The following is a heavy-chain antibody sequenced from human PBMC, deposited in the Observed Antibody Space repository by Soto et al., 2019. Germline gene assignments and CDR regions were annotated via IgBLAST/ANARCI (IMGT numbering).Heavy chain of an antibody. CDR1: GYTFTSYG. V-gene: IGHV1-18*01. CDR2: ISAYNGNT. CDR3: TRELAVVVVAAMEGQQPYYFDY. J-gene: IGHJ4*02. D-gene: IGHD2-15*01. Sequence: QVQLVQSGAEVKKPGASVKVSCKASGYTFTSYGLSWVRQAPGQGLEWMGWISAYNGNTNYAKKLQGRVTMTTDTCTSTDYKELSSLRSDDTAVYYCTRELAVVVVAAMEGQQPYYFDYWGQGTLVTVSS.